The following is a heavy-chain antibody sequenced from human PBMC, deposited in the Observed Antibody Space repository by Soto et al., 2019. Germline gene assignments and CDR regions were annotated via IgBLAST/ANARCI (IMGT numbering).Heavy chain of an antibody. V-gene: IGHV3-23*01. D-gene: IGHD3-3*01. J-gene: IGHJ5*02. CDR3: AKDYDFWSDYPRGWFDP. Sequence: EVQLLESGGGLVQPGGSLRLSCAASGFTFSSYAMSWVRQAPGKGLEWVSAISGSGGSTYYADSVKGRFTISRDNSKNTLYLQINSLRAEDTAVYYCAKDYDFWSDYPRGWFDPWGQGTLVTVSS. CDR1: GFTFSSYA. CDR2: ISGSGGST.